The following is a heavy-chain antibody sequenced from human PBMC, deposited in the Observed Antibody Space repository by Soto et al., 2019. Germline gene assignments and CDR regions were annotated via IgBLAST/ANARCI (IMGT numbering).Heavy chain of an antibody. D-gene: IGHD2-15*01. CDR1: GFTFSIYS. CDR2: TSDSGHYI. CDR3: ARVRSGGSGYFDY. V-gene: IGHV3-21*01. Sequence: GGSLRLSCAASGFTFSIYSMNWVRQAPGKGLEWVASTSDSGHYIYYADSVKGRFTISRDNAKNSLYLQMDSLRVEDTAVYYCARVRSGGSGYFDYWGQGALVTVSP. J-gene: IGHJ4*02.